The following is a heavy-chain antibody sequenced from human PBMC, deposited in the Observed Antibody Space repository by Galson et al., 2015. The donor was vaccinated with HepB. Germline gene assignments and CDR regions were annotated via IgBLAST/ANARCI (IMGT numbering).Heavy chain of an antibody. Sequence: LRLSCAASTLILAKYAMTWVRQAPGKGLEWVSVISADGTKRHYADSVRGRFTLSRDNSRNTLFLQMDDLRLEDTATYFCAKNYGDYIYDPLDLWGQGTLVTVSS. V-gene: IGHV3-23*01. CDR3: AKNYGDYIYDPLDL. J-gene: IGHJ5*02. CDR1: TLILAKYA. D-gene: IGHD4-17*01. CDR2: ISADGTKR.